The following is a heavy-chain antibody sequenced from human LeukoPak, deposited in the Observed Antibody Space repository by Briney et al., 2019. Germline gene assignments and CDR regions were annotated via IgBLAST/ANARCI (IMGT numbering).Heavy chain of an antibody. Sequence: SETLSLTCTVSGYSISSGYYWGWIRQPPGKGLEWIGSIYHSGSTYYNPSLKSRVTISVDTSKNQFSLKLSSVTAADTAVYYCARVIAAAGFPFFQHWGQGTLVTVSS. J-gene: IGHJ1*01. CDR3: ARVIAAAGFPFFQH. V-gene: IGHV4-38-2*02. CDR2: IYHSGST. D-gene: IGHD6-13*01. CDR1: GYSISSGYY.